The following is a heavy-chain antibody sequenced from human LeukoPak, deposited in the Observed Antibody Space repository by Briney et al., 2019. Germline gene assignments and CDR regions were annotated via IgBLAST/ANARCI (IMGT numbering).Heavy chain of an antibody. CDR1: GGSISSSSYY. J-gene: IGHJ4*02. CDR2: IYYSGST. Sequence: SETLSLTCTVSGGSISSSSYYWGWIRQPPGKGLEWIGSIYYSGSTYYNPSLKSRVTMSVDTSKNQFSLKLSSVTAADTAVYYCARTGATLIDYWGQGTLVTVSS. D-gene: IGHD1-26*01. V-gene: IGHV4-39*07. CDR3: ARTGATLIDY.